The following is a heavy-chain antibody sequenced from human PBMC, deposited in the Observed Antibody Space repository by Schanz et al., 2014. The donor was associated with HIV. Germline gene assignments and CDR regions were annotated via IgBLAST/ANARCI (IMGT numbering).Heavy chain of an antibody. CDR1: GFTFSSYA. Sequence: EVQLVESGGGLVQPGGSLRLSCAASGFTFSSYAMSWVRQAPGKGLEWVSAISGSSITYSADSVKGRFTISRDNSKNTLYLQMNSLRAEDTAVYYCARVRIGGGRFDYWGQGTLVTVSS. CDR3: ARVRIGGGRFDY. CDR2: ISGSSIT. J-gene: IGHJ4*02. V-gene: IGHV3-23*04. D-gene: IGHD2-15*01.